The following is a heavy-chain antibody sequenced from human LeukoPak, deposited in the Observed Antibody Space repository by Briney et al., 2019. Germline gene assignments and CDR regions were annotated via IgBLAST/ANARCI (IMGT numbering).Heavy chain of an antibody. CDR1: GVPFSDAW. CDR3: TWIQKALGGFDS. J-gene: IGHJ3*02. D-gene: IGHD5-18*01. V-gene: IGHV3-15*01. Sequence: GESLRLSCELSGVPFSDAWMSWVRLAPGKGPEWVGRIKSQGSGGTTDYGAPVKGRFFISRDDSKNMVYLQMNSLKAEDTAVYYCTWIQKALGGFDSWGQGIKVTVSS. CDR2: IKSQGSGGTT.